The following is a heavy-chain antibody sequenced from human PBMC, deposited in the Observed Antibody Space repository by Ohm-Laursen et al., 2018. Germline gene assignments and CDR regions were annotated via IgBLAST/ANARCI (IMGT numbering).Heavy chain of an antibody. CDR3: AKEEQLWHVTGGCDN. V-gene: IGHV3-30*18. Sequence: SLRLSCAASGFTFSHYAMHWVRQAPGKGLEWVAVISSDGTNKYYADSVKGRFAVSRDNSKNTLSLQMYSLRPEDTAVYYCAKEEQLWHVTGGCDNWGQGTLVTVSS. J-gene: IGHJ4*02. CDR1: GFTFSHYA. D-gene: IGHD6-13*01. CDR2: ISSDGTNK.